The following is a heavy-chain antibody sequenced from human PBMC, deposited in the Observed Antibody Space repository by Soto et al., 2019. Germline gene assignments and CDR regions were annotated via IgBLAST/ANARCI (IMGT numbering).Heavy chain of an antibody. CDR2: IWYDGSNE. Sequence: GGSLRLSCAASGFTFSAYSMHWIRQAPGKGLEWVAVIWYDGSNEYFADSVRGRFTISRDNTKNILYLHMDSLRLEDTAVYYCARDWTHDYWGQGTLVTVS. D-gene: IGHD3-3*01. CDR1: GFTFSAYS. CDR3: ARDWTHDY. J-gene: IGHJ4*02. V-gene: IGHV3-33*01.